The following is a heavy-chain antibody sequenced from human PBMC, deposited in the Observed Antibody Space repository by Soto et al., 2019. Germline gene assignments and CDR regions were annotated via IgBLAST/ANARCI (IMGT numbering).Heavy chain of an antibody. D-gene: IGHD2-15*01. Sequence: SVKVSCKASGGTFSIYAISWVRQAPGQGLEWMGGIIPIFGTANYAQKFQGRVTITADESTSTAYMELSSLRSEDTAVYYCARSPCSGGSCYDPNYGMDVWGQGTTVTVSS. CDR3: ARSPCSGGSCYDPNYGMDV. V-gene: IGHV1-69*13. J-gene: IGHJ6*02. CDR2: IIPIFGTA. CDR1: GGTFSIYA.